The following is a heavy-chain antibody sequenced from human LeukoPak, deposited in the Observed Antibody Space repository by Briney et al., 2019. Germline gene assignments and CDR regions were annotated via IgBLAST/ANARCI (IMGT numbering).Heavy chain of an antibody. CDR1: GFTFSRYA. V-gene: IGHV3-30-3*01. Sequence: QPGRSLRLSCAASGFTFSRYAMHWVRQAPGKGLEWGAVISYDASNKYYADSVKGRFTISRDNSKNTLYLQMNSLRAEDTAVYYCARAEGYCSSTSCYPQEFDYWAREPWSPSPQ. D-gene: IGHD2-2*01. CDR3: ARAEGYCSSTSCYPQEFDY. J-gene: IGHJ4*02. CDR2: ISYDASNK.